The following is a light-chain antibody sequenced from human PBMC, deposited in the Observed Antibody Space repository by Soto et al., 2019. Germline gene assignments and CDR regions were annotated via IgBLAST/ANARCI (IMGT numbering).Light chain of an antibody. CDR2: DAT. V-gene: IGKV1-5*01. J-gene: IGKJ1*01. CDR3: QQYNSYWT. CDR1: QSISSW. Sequence: DIPMTQSPSTLSASVGDRVTITCRASQSISSWLAWYQQKPGKAPKLLIYDATSLESVVPSRISGSGSGTEFTHTISNLQPDDFATYYWQQYNSYWTFGQGTKVEIK.